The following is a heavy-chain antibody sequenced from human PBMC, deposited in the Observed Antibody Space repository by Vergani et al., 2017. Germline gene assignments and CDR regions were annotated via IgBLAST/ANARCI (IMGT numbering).Heavy chain of an antibody. D-gene: IGHD2-21*01. Sequence: QVHLHEAGPGLVKPSQTLSLTCTVSGASITSGSFYWSWIRQPAGKGLEWIGTVFYGGRTSYNPSLKSRVTLSLDTSKKQISLHLTSVTAADTAVYYCARHISVVRPSSMTAFDYWGQGTLVTVSS. CDR1: GASITSGSFY. V-gene: IGHV4-39*01. J-gene: IGHJ4*02. CDR3: ARHISVVRPSSMTAFDY. CDR2: VFYGGRT.